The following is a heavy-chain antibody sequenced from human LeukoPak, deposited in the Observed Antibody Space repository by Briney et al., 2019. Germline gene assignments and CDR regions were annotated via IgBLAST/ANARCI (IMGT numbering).Heavy chain of an antibody. D-gene: IGHD3-22*01. CDR3: AKVPPYDSSCYYFYDFDY. V-gene: IGHV3-23*01. CDR2: ISGSGDST. Sequence: GGSLRLSCAASGFTFSSCAMSWVRQAPGKGLEWVSTISGSGDSTYYADSVKGRFTISRDNSKNTLYLQMNSLRAEDTAVYYCAKVPPYDSSCYYFYDFDYWGQGTLVTVSS. CDR1: GFTFSSCA. J-gene: IGHJ4*02.